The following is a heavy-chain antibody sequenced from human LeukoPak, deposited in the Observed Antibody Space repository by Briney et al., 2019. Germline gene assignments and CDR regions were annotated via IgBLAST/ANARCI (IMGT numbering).Heavy chain of an antibody. CDR3: ARQGTGLDY. J-gene: IGHJ4*02. CDR2: IHSVGDT. Sequence: PGGSLRLSCKVSGFTVSSNYMSWVRQAPGKGLEWVSIIHSVGDTFYADSVKGRFTISRDNSNNMVYLQMNSLIVEDTAVYYCARQGTGLDYWGQGTLVTVSS. V-gene: IGHV3-53*01. CDR1: GFTVSSNY. D-gene: IGHD1-1*01.